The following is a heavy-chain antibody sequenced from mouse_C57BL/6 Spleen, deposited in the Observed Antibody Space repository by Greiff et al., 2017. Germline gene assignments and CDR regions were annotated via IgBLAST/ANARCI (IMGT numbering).Heavy chain of an antibody. CDR2: IWSGGST. D-gene: IGHD1-1*01. CDR3: ARNFRLRYGMDY. CDR1: GFSLTSYG. Sequence: VKVVESGPGLVQPSQSLSITCTVSGFSLTSYGVHWVRQSPGKGLEWLGVIWSGGSTDYNAAFISRLSISKDNSKSQVFFKMNSLQADDTAIYYCARNFRLRYGMDYWGQGTSVTVSS. J-gene: IGHJ4*01. V-gene: IGHV2-2*01.